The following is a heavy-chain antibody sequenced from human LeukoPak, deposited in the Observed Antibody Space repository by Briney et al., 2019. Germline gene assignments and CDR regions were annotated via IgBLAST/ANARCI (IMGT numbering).Heavy chain of an antibody. CDR2: IFYSGST. CDR3: ARHGTRGGLDY. Sequence: SETLSLTCTVSGGSISTYYWSWIRQPPGKGLEWIGYIFYSGSTTYNPSLKSRVSISLDTSKNQFSLTLASVTAADTAIYYCARHGTRGGLDYWGRGTLVTVSS. CDR1: GGSISTYY. J-gene: IGHJ4*02. D-gene: IGHD3-16*01. V-gene: IGHV4-59*08.